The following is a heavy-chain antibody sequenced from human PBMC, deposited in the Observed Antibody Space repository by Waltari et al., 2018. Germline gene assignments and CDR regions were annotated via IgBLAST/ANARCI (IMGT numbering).Heavy chain of an antibody. V-gene: IGHV4-39*07. CDR3: ARHKNKSGWTYWYFDL. D-gene: IGHD3-3*01. J-gene: IGHJ2*01. CDR1: GGSISSSSYY. Sequence: QLQLQESGPGLVKPSETLSLTCTVSGGSISSSSYYWGWIRQPPGKGLEWIGSIYYSGSTYDNPSLKSRVTISVDTSKNQFSLKLSSVTAADTAVYYCARHKNKSGWTYWYFDLWGRGTLVTVSS. CDR2: IYYSGST.